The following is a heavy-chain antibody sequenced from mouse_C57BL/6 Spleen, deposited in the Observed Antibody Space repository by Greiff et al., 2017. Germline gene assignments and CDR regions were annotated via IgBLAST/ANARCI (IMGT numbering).Heavy chain of an antibody. Sequence: VQLQQSGAELVKPGASVKLSCKASGYTFTSYWMHWVKQRPGQGLEWIGMIHPNSGSTNYNEKFKSKATLTVDKSSSTAYMQLSSLTSEDSAVYYCARPHSYAMDYWGQGTSVTVSS. CDR3: ARPHSYAMDY. CDR2: IHPNSGST. CDR1: GYTFTSYW. V-gene: IGHV1-64*01. J-gene: IGHJ4*01.